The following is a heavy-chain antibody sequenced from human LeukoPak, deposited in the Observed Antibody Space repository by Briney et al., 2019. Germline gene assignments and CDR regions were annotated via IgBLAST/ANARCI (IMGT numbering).Heavy chain of an antibody. J-gene: IGHJ4*02. CDR3: AKDIGGSGWPFDY. Sequence: GGSLRLSCAASGFTFSSYEMNWVRQAPGKGLEWVSYISSSGSTIYYADSVKGRFTISRDNAKNSLYLQMNSLRTEDTALYYCAKDIGGSGWPFDYWGQGTLVTVSS. V-gene: IGHV3-48*03. D-gene: IGHD6-19*01. CDR1: GFTFSSYE. CDR2: ISSSGSTI.